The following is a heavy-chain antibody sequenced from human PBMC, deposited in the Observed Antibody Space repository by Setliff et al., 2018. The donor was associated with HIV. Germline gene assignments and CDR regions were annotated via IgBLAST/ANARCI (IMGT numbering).Heavy chain of an antibody. CDR2: IRSKAYGGTT. V-gene: IGHV3-49*04. CDR1: GFTFDDYG. D-gene: IGHD1-1*01. CDR3: TRGHKNCDI. J-gene: IGHJ3*02. Sequence: GALRLSCAASGFTFDDYGMSWVRQAPGKGLEWVGFIRSKAYGGTTEYAASVKGRFTISRDDSKSIAYLQMNSLKTEDTAVYYCTRGHKNCDIWGQGTMVTVSS.